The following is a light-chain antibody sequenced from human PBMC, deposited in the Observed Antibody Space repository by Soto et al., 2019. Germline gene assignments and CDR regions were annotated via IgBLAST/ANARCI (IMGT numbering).Light chain of an antibody. CDR2: QAS. Sequence: DIQMTQSPSTLSASVGDRVTITCRASQSVTSWLAWYQQKPGKAPKLLIYQASNLESGVPSRFSGSGSGAEFTLTISSLQPADIATYYCQQSHSYPWTFGQGTKVEI. V-gene: IGKV1-5*03. CDR3: QQSHSYPWT. J-gene: IGKJ1*01. CDR1: QSVTSW.